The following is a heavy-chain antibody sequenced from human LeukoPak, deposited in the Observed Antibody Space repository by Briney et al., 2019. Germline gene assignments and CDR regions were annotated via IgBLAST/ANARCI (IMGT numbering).Heavy chain of an antibody. CDR2: IYENGGTT. V-gene: IGHV3-23*01. Sequence: GGSLRLSCVGSGFAFRSHAMSWVRQAPEKGLEFVSGIYENGGTTYYADSVKGRFSISRDNSKNTLYLQMDSLRGEDTAVYYCAKDFRIGYSAHFDYWGQGALVTVSS. D-gene: IGHD2-21*01. J-gene: IGHJ4*02. CDR1: GFAFRSHA. CDR3: AKDFRIGYSAHFDY.